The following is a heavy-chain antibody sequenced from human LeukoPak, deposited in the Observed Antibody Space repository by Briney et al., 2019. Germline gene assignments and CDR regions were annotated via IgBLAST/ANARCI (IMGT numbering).Heavy chain of an antibody. CDR3: ANGDLRWLGIDY. D-gene: IGHD6-19*01. J-gene: IGHJ4*02. Sequence: GGSLRLSCAASGFTFSSYAMSWVRQAPGKGLEWVSCISGSGGSTYYADSVKGRFTISRDNSKNTLYLQMNSLRAEDTAVYYCANGDLRWLGIDYWGQGTLVTVSS. V-gene: IGHV3-23*01. CDR1: GFTFSSYA. CDR2: ISGSGGST.